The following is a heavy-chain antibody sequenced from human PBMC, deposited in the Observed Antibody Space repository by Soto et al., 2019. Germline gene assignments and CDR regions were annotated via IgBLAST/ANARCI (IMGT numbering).Heavy chain of an antibody. CDR1: GYTFTGYY. CDR3: ARRRVVRIAVFGFDP. J-gene: IGHJ5*02. D-gene: IGHD6-19*01. Sequence: QVQLVQSGAEVKKPGASVKVSCKASGYTFTGYYMHWVRQAPGQGLEWMGWINPNSGGTNYAQKFQGRVTMTRDTSISTACMELSRLRSEDTAVYYCARRRVVRIAVFGFDPWGQGTLVTVSS. V-gene: IGHV1-2*02. CDR2: INPNSGGT.